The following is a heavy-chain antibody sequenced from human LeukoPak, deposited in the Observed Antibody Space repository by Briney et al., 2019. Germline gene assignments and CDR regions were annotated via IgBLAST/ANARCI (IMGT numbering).Heavy chain of an antibody. J-gene: IGHJ4*02. D-gene: IGHD3-10*01. CDR2: ISGSGGST. V-gene: IGHV3-23*01. CDR1: GFTFSSYA. Sequence: GGSLRLSYAASGFTFSSYAMSWVRQAPGKGLEWVSAISGSGGSTYYADSVKGRFTISRDNARNSLYLQMNSLRAEDTAVYYCARDTPSNYYGSGSFYFDSWGQGTLVTVSS. CDR3: ARDTPSNYYGSGSFYFDS.